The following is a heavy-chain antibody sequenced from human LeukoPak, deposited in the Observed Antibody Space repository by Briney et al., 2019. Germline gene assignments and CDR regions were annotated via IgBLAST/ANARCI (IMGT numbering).Heavy chain of an antibody. Sequence: SETLSLTCTVSGGSISSYYWSWIRQPPGKGLEWIGYIYYSGSTNYNPSLKSRVTISVDTSKNQFSLKLSSVTAADTAVYYCARARGYSLISFDYWGQGTLVTVSP. CDR1: GGSISSYY. CDR2: IYYSGST. V-gene: IGHV4-59*01. D-gene: IGHD5-18*01. J-gene: IGHJ4*02. CDR3: ARARGYSLISFDY.